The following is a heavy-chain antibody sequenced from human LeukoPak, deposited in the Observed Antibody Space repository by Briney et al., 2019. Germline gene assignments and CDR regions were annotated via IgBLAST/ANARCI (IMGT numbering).Heavy chain of an antibody. CDR3: ARSAFRGDGIFDY. D-gene: IGHD3-16*01. CDR1: GGTLSSYA. V-gene: IGHV1-69*13. Sequence: ASVKVSCKASGGTLSSYAISWVRQAPGQGLEWMGGIIPIFGTANYAQKFQGRVTITADESTSTAYMELSSLRSEDTAVYYCARSAFRGDGIFDYWGQGTLVTVSS. J-gene: IGHJ4*02. CDR2: IIPIFGTA.